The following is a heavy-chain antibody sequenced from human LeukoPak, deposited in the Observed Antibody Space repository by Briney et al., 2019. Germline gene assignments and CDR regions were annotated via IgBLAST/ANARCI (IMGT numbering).Heavy chain of an antibody. CDR3: ARDPGYGDSSAFDI. Sequence: GGSLRLSCAVSGFTFSTYEMNWVRQAPGKGLEWVSYINETSSPICYADSVRGRFTISRDNAKNSLYLQMNSLRAEDTAVFYCARDPGYGDSSAFDIWGQGTMVTVSS. CDR1: GFTFSTYE. J-gene: IGHJ3*02. CDR2: INETSSPI. V-gene: IGHV3-48*01. D-gene: IGHD2-21*01.